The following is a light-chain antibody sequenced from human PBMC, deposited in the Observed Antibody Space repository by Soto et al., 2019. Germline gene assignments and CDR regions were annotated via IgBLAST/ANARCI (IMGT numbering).Light chain of an antibody. J-gene: IGKJ1*01. CDR1: QTVRNNY. V-gene: IGKV3-20*01. Sequence: EFVLTQSPGTLSLSPGERATLSCRASQTVRNNYLAWYQQKPGQAPRLLIYDASSRATGIPDRFSGSGSGTDFTLTISSLQPEDVATYYCQKYNSASWTFGQGTKVDI. CDR3: QKYNSASWT. CDR2: DAS.